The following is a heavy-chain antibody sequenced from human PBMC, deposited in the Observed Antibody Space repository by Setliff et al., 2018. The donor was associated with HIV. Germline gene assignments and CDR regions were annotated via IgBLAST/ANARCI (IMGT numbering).Heavy chain of an antibody. CDR3: ARHDGTYCGGDCYLLGYFDL. Sequence: SETLSLTCAVSGYSFSGGYYWAWIRQPPGKGLEWIGSIYHSGGTYYNPSLKSRVTISVDTPKNQFSLKLSSVTAADTAVYYCARHDGTYCGGDCYLLGYFDLWGRGTLVTVSS. CDR2: IYHSGGT. V-gene: IGHV4-38-2*01. J-gene: IGHJ2*01. CDR1: GYSFSGGYY. D-gene: IGHD2-21*02.